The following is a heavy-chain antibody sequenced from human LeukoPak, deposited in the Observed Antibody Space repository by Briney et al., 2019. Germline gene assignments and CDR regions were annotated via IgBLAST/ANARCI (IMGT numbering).Heavy chain of an antibody. D-gene: IGHD3-10*01. CDR1: GFTFSSYW. Sequence: GGSLRLSCAASGFTFSSYWMHSVRQAPGKGLVWVSRINSYGSSTIYADSVKGRFTISRDNANNTLYLQMNSLRAENTAVYYCPIEERAYYGSGTHFEYWGRGPLVRV. CDR2: INSYGSST. CDR3: PIEERAYYGSGTHFEY. J-gene: IGHJ4*02. V-gene: IGHV3-74*01.